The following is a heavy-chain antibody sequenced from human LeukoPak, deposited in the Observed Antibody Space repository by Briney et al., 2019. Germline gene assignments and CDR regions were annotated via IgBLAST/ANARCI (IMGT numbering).Heavy chain of an antibody. CDR1: GYTFTSYG. D-gene: IGHD5-12*01. CDR3: ATFNVGGEYSDFDY. Sequence: VASVKVSCKASGYTFTSYGISWVRQAPGQGLEWMGWISAYNGNTNYAQKLQGRVTMTTDTSTSTAYMELRSLRSDDTAVYYCATFNVGGEYSDFDYWGQGTLVTVSS. V-gene: IGHV1-18*01. CDR2: ISAYNGNT. J-gene: IGHJ4*02.